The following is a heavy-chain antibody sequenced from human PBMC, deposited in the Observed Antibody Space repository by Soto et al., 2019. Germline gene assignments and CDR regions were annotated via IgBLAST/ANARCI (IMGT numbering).Heavy chain of an antibody. CDR1: GFTFSSYG. D-gene: IGHD1-26*01. Sequence: QVQLVESGGGVVQPGRSLRLSCAASGFTFSSYGMHWVRQAPGKGLEWVALIWYDGSNKYYADSVKGRFTISRDNSKNALYLQMNSLRAEDTAVYYCARDQGAYAGYFQHWGQGTLVTVSS. V-gene: IGHV3-33*01. J-gene: IGHJ1*01. CDR3: ARDQGAYAGYFQH. CDR2: IWYDGSNK.